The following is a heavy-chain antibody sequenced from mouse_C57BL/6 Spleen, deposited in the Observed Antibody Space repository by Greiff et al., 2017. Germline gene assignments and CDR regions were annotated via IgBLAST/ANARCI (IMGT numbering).Heavy chain of an antibody. D-gene: IGHD2-1*01. CDR2: INPNNGGT. J-gene: IGHJ4*01. CDR3: ARSGNSLYYYAMDY. V-gene: IGHV1-18*01. CDR1: GYTFTDYN. Sequence: EVQLQESGPELVKPGASVKIPCKASGYTFTDYNMDWVKQSHGKSLEWIGDINPNNGGTIYNQKFKGKATLTVDKSSSTAYMELRSLTSEDTAVYYCARSGNSLYYYAMDYWGQGTSVTVSS.